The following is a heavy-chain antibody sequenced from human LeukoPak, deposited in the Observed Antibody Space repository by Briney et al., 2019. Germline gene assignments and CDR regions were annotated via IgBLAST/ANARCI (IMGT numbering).Heavy chain of an antibody. CDR1: GGSISTYY. D-gene: IGHD6-13*01. Sequence: TSETLSLTCTVSGGSISTYYGNWIRQAPGKGLEWIGYIYYSGSTNYNPSLKSRVTISVDTSKNQFSLKLSSVTAADTAVYYCARGGYSSSWLVYYFDYWGQGTLVTVSS. CDR3: ARGGYSSSWLVYYFDY. J-gene: IGHJ4*02. V-gene: IGHV4-59*12. CDR2: IYYSGST.